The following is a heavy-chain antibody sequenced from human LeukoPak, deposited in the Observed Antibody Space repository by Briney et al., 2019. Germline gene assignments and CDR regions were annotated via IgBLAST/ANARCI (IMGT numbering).Heavy chain of an antibody. V-gene: IGHV3-7*04. CDR2: IKQDGSEK. CDR3: ARGYYDSSGHLDY. J-gene: IGHJ4*02. CDR1: GFTFSSRDW. Sequence: GGSLRLSCVASGFTFSSRDWMTWVRQAPGKGLEWVANIKQDGSEKNYVDSVKGRFTISRDNAKNSLYLQMNSLGAEDTAMYYCARGYYDSSGHLDYWGQGALVTVSS. D-gene: IGHD3-22*01.